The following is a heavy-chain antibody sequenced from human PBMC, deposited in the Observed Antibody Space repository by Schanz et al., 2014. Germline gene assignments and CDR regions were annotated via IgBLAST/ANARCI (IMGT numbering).Heavy chain of an antibody. CDR1: GFTLSSYA. J-gene: IGHJ4*02. D-gene: IGHD3-10*01. V-gene: IGHV3-13*04. CDR3: ARVAYGSGSYWAY. CDR2: IGTAGDT. Sequence: VQLVESGGGVVQPGGSLRLSCAAYGFTLSSYAMHWVRQATGAGLEWVSAIGTAGDTFYLDSVKGRFTISRENAKNSLYLQMNSLRTGDTAVYYCARVAYGSGSYWAYWGQGTLVTVSS.